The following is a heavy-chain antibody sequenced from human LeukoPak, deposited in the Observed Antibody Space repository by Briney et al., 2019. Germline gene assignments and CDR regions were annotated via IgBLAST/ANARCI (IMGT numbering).Heavy chain of an antibody. CDR2: ISSSSSTI. J-gene: IGHJ6*02. V-gene: IGHV3-48*02. Sequence: GGSLRLSCAASGFTFSSYSMNWVRQAPGKGLEWVSYISSSSSTIYYADSVKGRFTISRDNAKNSLSLQMNSLRDEDTAVYYCARGRGNRYSYGHYYYYGMDVWGQGTTVTVSS. CDR1: GFTFSSYS. CDR3: ARGRGNRYSYGHYYYYGMDV. D-gene: IGHD5-18*01.